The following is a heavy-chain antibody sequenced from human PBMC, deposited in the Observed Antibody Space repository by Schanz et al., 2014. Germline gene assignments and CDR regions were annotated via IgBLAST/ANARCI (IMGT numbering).Heavy chain of an antibody. CDR1: GYSFTTYG. CDR2: IIPILGIT. J-gene: IGHJ3*02. D-gene: IGHD6-19*01. Sequence: QVQLVQSGAEVKKPGASVKVSCKASGYSFTTYGLNWVRQAPGQGLEWMGRIIPILGITNVAQTFQDRVTITADKSTSTAYMELSSLRSEDTAVYYCARGLGDERWLDLNEAFDIWGQGTMVTVSS. CDR3: ARGLGDERWLDLNEAFDI. V-gene: IGHV1-69*09.